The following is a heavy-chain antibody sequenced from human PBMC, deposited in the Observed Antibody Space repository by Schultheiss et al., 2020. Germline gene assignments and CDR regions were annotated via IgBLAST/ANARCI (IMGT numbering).Heavy chain of an antibody. V-gene: IGHV4-31*11. Sequence: SETLSLTCAVSGASLSSGDYSWSWIRQHPGKGLEWIGYIYYSGSTYYNPSLKSRVTISVDTSKNQFSLKLSSVTAADTAVYYCARDRWGSGWYMGYFDYWGQGTTVNVSS. CDR2: IYYSGST. J-gene: IGHJ4*03. CDR3: ARDRWGSGWYMGYFDY. CDR1: GASLSSGDYS. D-gene: IGHD6-19*01.